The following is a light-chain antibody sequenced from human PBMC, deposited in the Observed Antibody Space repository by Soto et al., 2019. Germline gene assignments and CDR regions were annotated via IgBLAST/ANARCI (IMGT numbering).Light chain of an antibody. V-gene: IGLV1-44*01. J-gene: IGLJ3*02. Sequence: QSVLTQPPSASGTPGQRVIISCSGSSSNIGSNTVNWYQQLPGTAPKLLIYSNDQRPSGVPDRFSAAKSGTAASLAISGLQSEVEDDYYCAAWDDSLNGWVFGGGTKLTVL. CDR2: SND. CDR1: SSNIGSNT. CDR3: AAWDDSLNGWV.